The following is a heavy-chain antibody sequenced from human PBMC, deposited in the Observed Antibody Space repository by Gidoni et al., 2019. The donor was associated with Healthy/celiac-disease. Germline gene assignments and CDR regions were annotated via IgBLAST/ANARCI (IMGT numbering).Heavy chain of an antibody. CDR2: ST. V-gene: IGHV4-39*01. CDR3: APQGDGYNSQ. D-gene: IGHD5-12*01. Sequence: STYYNPSLKSRVTISVDTSKNQFSLKLSSVTAADTAVYYCAPQGDGYNSQWGQGTLVTVSS. J-gene: IGHJ4*02.